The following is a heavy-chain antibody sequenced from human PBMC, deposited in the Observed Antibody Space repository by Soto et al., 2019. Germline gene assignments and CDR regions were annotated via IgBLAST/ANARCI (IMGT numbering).Heavy chain of an antibody. CDR2: IIPLFGTA. CDR1: GGTFRSSA. V-gene: IGHV1-69*01. J-gene: IGHJ6*02. Sequence: QVQLVQSGAEVKRPGSSVKVSCKPSGGTFRSSAITWVRQAPGQGLEWMGWIIPLFGTAQYAQKFQGRVTITADESTRTVYIAVSRLRSEDKAVYYCTRASSAWYVPASYYNYGIDVWGQGTTVTVSS. CDR3: TRASSAWYVPASYYNYGIDV. D-gene: IGHD6-19*01.